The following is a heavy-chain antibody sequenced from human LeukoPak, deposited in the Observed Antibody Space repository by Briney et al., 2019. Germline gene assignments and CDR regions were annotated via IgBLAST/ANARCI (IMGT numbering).Heavy chain of an antibody. J-gene: IGHJ6*03. CDR2: ISSSSFKI. CDR3: VRDPSYGSSWYYYMDV. CDR1: GFTFSNYA. Sequence: GGSLRLSCAASGFTFSNYAMSWVRQAPGKGLEWVSYISSSSFKIVYADSVKGRFTISRDNSKNSLYLQMDSLRVEDTAVYYCVRDPSYGSSWYYYMDVWGKGTTVTVSS. V-gene: IGHV3-48*04. D-gene: IGHD6-13*01.